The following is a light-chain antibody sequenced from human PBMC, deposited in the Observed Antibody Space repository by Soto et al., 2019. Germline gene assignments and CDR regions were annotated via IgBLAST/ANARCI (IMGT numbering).Light chain of an antibody. J-gene: IGKJ5*01. CDR3: QQYNNWPIT. Sequence: EIVLTQSPGTLSVSPGERATLSCRASQSVSGNLAWYQQKPGQAPRLLIYGASTRATGIPARFSGSGSGTEFTLTISSLQSGDFVVYYCQQYNNWPITFGQGTRLEIK. V-gene: IGKV3-15*01. CDR2: GAS. CDR1: QSVSGN.